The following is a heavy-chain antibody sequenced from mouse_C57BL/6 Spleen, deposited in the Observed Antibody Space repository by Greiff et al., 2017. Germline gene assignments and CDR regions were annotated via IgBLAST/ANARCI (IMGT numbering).Heavy chain of an antibody. Sequence: QVQLQQPGAELVKPGASVKLSCKASGYTFTSYWMHWVKQRPGRGLEWIGRIDPNSGGTKYNEKFKSKATLTVDKPSSTAYMQRSSLTSEDSAVYYCARSLALYYYAMDYWGQGTSVTVSS. V-gene: IGHV1-72*01. CDR2: IDPNSGGT. J-gene: IGHJ4*01. CDR3: ARSLALYYYAMDY. D-gene: IGHD6-2*01. CDR1: GYTFTSYW.